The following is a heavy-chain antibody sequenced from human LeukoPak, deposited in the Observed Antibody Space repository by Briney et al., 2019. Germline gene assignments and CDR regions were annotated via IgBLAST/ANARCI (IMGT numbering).Heavy chain of an antibody. CDR2: IYYSGSI. CDR3: ARGSPTPDPDYDFWSGYINHYYYYMDV. D-gene: IGHD3-3*01. J-gene: IGHJ6*03. V-gene: IGHV4-59*01. CDR1: GGSISSYY. Sequence: PSETLSLTCTVSGGSISSYYWSWIRQPPGKGLEWIGYIYYSGSINYNPSLKSRVTISVDTSKNQFSLKLSSVTAADTAVYYCARGSPTPDPDYDFWSGYINHYYYYMDVWGKGTTVTVSS.